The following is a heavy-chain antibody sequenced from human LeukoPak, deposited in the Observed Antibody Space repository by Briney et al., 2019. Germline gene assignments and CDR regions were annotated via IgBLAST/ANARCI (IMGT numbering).Heavy chain of an antibody. Sequence: PGGSLRPSCAASGFTFSSYWMSWVRQAPGKGLEWVANIKQDGSEKYYVDSVKGRFTISRDNAKNSLYLQMNSLRAEDTAVYYCARGRVDYYDSSGYYYVDYFDYWGQGTLVTVSS. CDR3: ARGRVDYYDSSGYYYVDYFDY. J-gene: IGHJ4*02. V-gene: IGHV3-7*01. CDR2: IKQDGSEK. D-gene: IGHD3-22*01. CDR1: GFTFSSYW.